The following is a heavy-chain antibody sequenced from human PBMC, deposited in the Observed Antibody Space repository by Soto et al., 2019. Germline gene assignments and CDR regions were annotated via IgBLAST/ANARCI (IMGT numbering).Heavy chain of an antibody. CDR1: GFTFSTYA. J-gene: IGHJ3*02. CDR3: AHPRGYGVFDAYDI. Sequence: EAQLLESGGGLVQPGGSLRLSCAASGFTFSTYAMSWVRQAPGKGLEWVSAISGSGGSTYYEDSVKGRFTISRDNSINMLYLQMNSLRTEDTAVYYCAHPRGYGVFDAYDIWGQGAMVTVSS. D-gene: IGHD4-17*01. V-gene: IGHV3-23*01. CDR2: ISGSGGST.